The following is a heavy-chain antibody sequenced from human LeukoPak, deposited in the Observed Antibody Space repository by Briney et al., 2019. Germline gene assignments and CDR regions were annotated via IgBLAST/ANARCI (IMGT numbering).Heavy chain of an antibody. V-gene: IGHV3-23*01. CDR3: AKRYDSSGYSFDY. D-gene: IGHD3-22*01. J-gene: IGHJ4*02. CDR2: ISGSGGST. CDR1: GFTFSGYA. Sequence: GGSLRLSCAASGFTFSGYAMNWVRQAPGKGLEWVSAISGSGGSTYYADSVKGRFTISRDNSKNTLYLQMNSLRAEDTAVYYCAKRYDSSGYSFDYWGQGTLVTVSS.